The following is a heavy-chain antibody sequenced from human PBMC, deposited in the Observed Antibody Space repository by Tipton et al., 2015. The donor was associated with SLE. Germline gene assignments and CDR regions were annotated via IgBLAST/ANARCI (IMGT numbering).Heavy chain of an antibody. Sequence: TLSLTCTVSGGSIGSHYWTWIRQPPGTGLEWIWWISYSGNTNSNPSLKSRVTISIDRSGSQFSLSLTSVTAADTAVYYCARMPPGGWNYYFDYWGQGTPVTVSS. CDR3: ARMPPGGWNYYFDY. CDR2: ISYSGNT. CDR1: GGSIGSHY. V-gene: IGHV4-59*11. D-gene: IGHD1-7*01. J-gene: IGHJ4*02.